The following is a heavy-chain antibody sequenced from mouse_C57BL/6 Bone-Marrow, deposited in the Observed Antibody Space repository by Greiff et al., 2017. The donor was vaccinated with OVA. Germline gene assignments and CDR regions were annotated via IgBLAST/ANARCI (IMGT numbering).Heavy chain of an antibody. Sequence: VQLQQSGPELVKPGASVKISCKASGYAFSSSWMNWVKQRPGKGLEWIGRIYPGDGDTNYTGKFKGKATLTADKSSSTAYMQHSSLTSENSAVYFCARFHYYGSSYEAMDYWGQGTSVTVSS. CDR1: GYAFSSSW. J-gene: IGHJ4*01. CDR3: ARFHYYGSSYEAMDY. D-gene: IGHD1-1*01. CDR2: IYPGDGDT. V-gene: IGHV1-82*01.